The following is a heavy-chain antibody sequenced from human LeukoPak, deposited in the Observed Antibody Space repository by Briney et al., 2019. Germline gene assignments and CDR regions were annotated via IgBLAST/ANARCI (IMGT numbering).Heavy chain of an antibody. V-gene: IGHV1-46*01. J-gene: IGHJ5*02. D-gene: IGHD3-10*01. CDR3: ARAARSGSYFNWFDP. Sequence: GASVKVSCKASGYTFTSYYMHWVRQAPGQGLEWMGIIIPSGGSTSYAQKFQGRVTMTRDTSTSTVYMELSSLRSEDTAVYYCARAARSGSYFNWFDPWGQGTLVTVSS. CDR2: IIPSGGST. CDR1: GYTFTSYY.